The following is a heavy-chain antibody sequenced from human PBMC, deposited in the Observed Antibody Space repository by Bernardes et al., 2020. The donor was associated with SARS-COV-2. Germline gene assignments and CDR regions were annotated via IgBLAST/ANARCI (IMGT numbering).Heavy chain of an antibody. D-gene: IGHD2-21*01. CDR3: AAAEIGAYDF. CDR1: GFAFRTYN. CDR2: IRYDGRKT. J-gene: IGHJ3*01. V-gene: IGHV3-30*02. Sequence: GGSLRLSCAASGFAFRTYNMEWVRQAPGKGLEWVGEIRYDGRKTDYGDSVRGRFTISRDNSKNTLYLQMDSLRVEDAAVYYCAAAEIGAYDFWGQGTLVTVSS.